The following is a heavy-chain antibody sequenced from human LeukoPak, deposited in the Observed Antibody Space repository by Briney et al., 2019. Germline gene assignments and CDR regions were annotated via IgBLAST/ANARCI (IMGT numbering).Heavy chain of an antibody. CDR1: GYTFISYA. CDR2: INAGNGNT. CDR3: ARDTFGTSRPSDY. Sequence: ASVKVSCKASGYTFISYAMQWVRQAPGQSLEWMGWINAGNGNTKYSQKFQGRVTITRDTSASTAYMELSSLRSEDTAVYYCARDTFGTSRPSDYWGQGTLVTVSS. J-gene: IGHJ4*02. V-gene: IGHV1-3*01. D-gene: IGHD2-2*01.